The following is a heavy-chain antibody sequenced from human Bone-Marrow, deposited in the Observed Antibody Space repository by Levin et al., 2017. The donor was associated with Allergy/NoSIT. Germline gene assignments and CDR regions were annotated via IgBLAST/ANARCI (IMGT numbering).Heavy chain of an antibody. D-gene: IGHD5-24*01. V-gene: IGHV3-43D*04. CDR2: ISWEGHTT. CDR3: AKDSMALWPLRDYDGMDA. CDR1: GFSFDEYG. Sequence: GGSLRLSCAASGFSFDEYGMHWIRQAPGRGLEWVSFISWEGHTTNYADSVKGRFTISRDNSKNSLYLQLNSLTTEDTAMYYCAKDSMALWPLRDYDGMDAWGQGTTVTVSS. J-gene: IGHJ6*02.